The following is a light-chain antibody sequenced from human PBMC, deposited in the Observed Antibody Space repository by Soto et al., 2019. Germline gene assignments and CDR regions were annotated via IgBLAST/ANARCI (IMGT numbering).Light chain of an antibody. CDR1: QGISSY. Sequence: IQMTQSPSTLSASVGDRVTITCRASQGISSYLAWYQQKPGKAPKLLIYAASTLQSGVPSRFSGSGSGTDFTLTISCLQSEDFATYYCQQYYSYPWTFGQGTKVDVK. J-gene: IGKJ1*01. V-gene: IGKV1-8*01. CDR3: QQYYSYPWT. CDR2: AAS.